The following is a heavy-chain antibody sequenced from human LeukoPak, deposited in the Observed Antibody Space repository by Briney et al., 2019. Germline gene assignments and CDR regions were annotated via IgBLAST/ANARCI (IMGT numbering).Heavy chain of an antibody. CDR1: GGTFSSYA. V-gene: IGHV1-69*05. CDR2: IIPIFGTA. CDR3: ARGVTPYYYMDV. D-gene: IGHD4-23*01. J-gene: IGHJ6*03. Sequence: SVKVSCRASGGTFSSYAISWVRQAPGQGLEWMGGIIPIFGTANYAQKFQGRVTITTDESTSTAYMELSSLRSEDTAVYYCARGVTPYYYMDVWGKGTTVTVSS.